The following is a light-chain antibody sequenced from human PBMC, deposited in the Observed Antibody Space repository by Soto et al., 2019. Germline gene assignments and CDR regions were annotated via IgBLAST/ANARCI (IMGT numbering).Light chain of an antibody. J-gene: IGKJ1*01. CDR2: GAS. CDR3: QQYNNWPRT. CDR1: QSVSNN. V-gene: IGKV3-15*01. Sequence: EIVMTQSPATLSVSPGERATLSCRASQSVSNNLVRYQQKPGQAPRLLIYGASTRATGIPARFSGSGSGTDFTLTISSLQSEDFAIYYCQQYNNWPRTFGQGTKVEIK.